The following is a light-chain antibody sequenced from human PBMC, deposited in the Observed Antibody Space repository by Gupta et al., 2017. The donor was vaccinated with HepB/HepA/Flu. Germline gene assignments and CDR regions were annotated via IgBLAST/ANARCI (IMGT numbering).Light chain of an antibody. CDR1: SSNIGNNY. CDR3: GTWYSSLSAAV. CDR2: EDN. Sequence: QSMLTQPPSVSAALGQQLTISCPGSSSNIGNNYVSWYQQLPGSAPKLLIYEDNKRPSGIPDRFSGSKSGTSATLGITVLQTGDEADYYCGTWYSSLSAAVFGGGTELTVL. V-gene: IGLV1-51*02. J-gene: IGLJ2*01.